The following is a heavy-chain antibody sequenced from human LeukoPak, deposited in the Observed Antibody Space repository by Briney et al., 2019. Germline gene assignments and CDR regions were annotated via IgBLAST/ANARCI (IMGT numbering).Heavy chain of an antibody. V-gene: IGHV4-59*01. D-gene: IGHD6-13*01. Sequence: SETLSLTCTVSGGSISSYYWSWIRQPPGKGLEWIGYIYYSGNTNCNPSLESRVTISVDTSKNQFSLKLGSVTAADTAVYYCARVGSHCFDCWGQGTLVTVSS. CDR2: IYYSGNT. CDR3: ARVGSHCFDC. CDR1: GGSISSYY. J-gene: IGHJ4*02.